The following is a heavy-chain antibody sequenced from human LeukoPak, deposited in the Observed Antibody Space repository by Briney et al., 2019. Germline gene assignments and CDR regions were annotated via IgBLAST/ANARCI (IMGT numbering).Heavy chain of an antibody. D-gene: IGHD6-13*01. CDR2: ISSSGSTI. Sequence: GGYLRLSCAASGFTFSDYYMSLIRQAPGKGLERVSFISSSGSTIYYADSVKGRFTISRDNARNSLYLQMNSLRAEDTAVYYCARDGGSWYDYWGQGTLVTVSS. J-gene: IGHJ4*02. CDR3: ARDGGSWYDY. V-gene: IGHV3-11*04. CDR1: GFTFSDYY.